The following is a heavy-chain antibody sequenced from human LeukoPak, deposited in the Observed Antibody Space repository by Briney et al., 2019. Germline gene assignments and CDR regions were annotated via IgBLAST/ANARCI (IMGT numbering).Heavy chain of an antibody. D-gene: IGHD4-11*01. CDR2: SRNKENNYNT. CDR3: ATSDYKDHFDY. Sequence: GGSLRLSCAASGFSFSVYFMAWVRQAPGKGLEWVGLSRNKENNYNTEYGASVKGRVTISRDDSRNLMYLEMKSLKSEDTAVYYCATSDYKDHFDYWGQGTLVAVSS. CDR1: GFSFSVYF. J-gene: IGHJ4*02. V-gene: IGHV3-72*01.